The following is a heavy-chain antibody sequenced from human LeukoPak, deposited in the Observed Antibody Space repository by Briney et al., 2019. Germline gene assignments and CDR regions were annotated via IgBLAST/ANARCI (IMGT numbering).Heavy chain of an antibody. V-gene: IGHV4-59*01. J-gene: IGHJ4*02. CDR1: GASISSYY. CDR3: ASGPYPAAGTDHQFDY. Sequence: SETLSLTCTVSGASISSYYWSWIRQPPGKGLEWIGYIYYSGSTRYNPSLKSRVTISVDTSKNQFSLKVTSVTAADTAVYYCASGPYPAAGTDHQFDYWGQGTLVTVSS. D-gene: IGHD6-13*01. CDR2: IYYSGST.